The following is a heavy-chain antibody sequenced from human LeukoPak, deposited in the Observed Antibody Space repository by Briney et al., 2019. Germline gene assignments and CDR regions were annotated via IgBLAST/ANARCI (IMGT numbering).Heavy chain of an antibody. D-gene: IGHD1-26*01. V-gene: IGHV4-59*01. J-gene: IGHJ3*02. Sequence: SETLSLTCTVSGGSISSYYWSWIRQHPWKGLEWIGYIYYSGSTSANPSLKSPVTISVESSKKQFSLKLSSVTAADTAFYYCARYIVSYPHDAFDIWGQGTMVTVSS. CDR3: ARYIVSYPHDAFDI. CDR2: IYYSGST. CDR1: GGSISSYY.